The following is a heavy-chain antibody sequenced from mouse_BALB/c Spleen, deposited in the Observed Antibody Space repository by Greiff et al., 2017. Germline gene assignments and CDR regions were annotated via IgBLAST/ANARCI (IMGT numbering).Heavy chain of an antibody. D-gene: IGHD2-14*01. CDR3: ARHDRYDGGGAMDY. Sequence: EVKLMESGGDLVKPGGSLKLSCAASGFTFSSYGMSWVRQTPDKRLEWVATISSGGSYTYYPDSVKGRFTISRDNAKNTLYLQMSSLKSEDTAMYYCARHDRYDGGGAMDYWGQGTSVTVSS. V-gene: IGHV5-6*01. CDR2: ISSGGSYT. CDR1: GFTFSSYG. J-gene: IGHJ4*01.